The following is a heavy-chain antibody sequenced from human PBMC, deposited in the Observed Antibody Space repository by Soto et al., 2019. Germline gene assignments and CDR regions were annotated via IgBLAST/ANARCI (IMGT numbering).Heavy chain of an antibody. CDR2: IYYSGET. J-gene: IGHJ6*02. Sequence: QVQLQESGPGLVKPSETLSLTCTVSGDSISRYYWIWIRLSPGKGLEWIGYIYYSGETNYNPSVKSRVTISVDRTKNQFSLKLSSVSAADTAVYYCARDQGGEFLKGSGMDVWGQGTTVTVSS. V-gene: IGHV4-59*01. D-gene: IGHD3-10*01. CDR1: GDSISRYY. CDR3: ARDQGGEFLKGSGMDV.